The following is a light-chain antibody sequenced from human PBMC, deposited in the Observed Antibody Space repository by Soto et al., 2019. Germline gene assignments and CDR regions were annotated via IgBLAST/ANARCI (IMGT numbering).Light chain of an antibody. V-gene: IGKV3-11*01. CDR2: DAS. CDR3: QQRSNWPLT. J-gene: IGKJ4*01. CDR1: QSIFNY. Sequence: ESVLTQSPATLSLSPGERSTLSCRASQSIFNYLAWYQQMPGQAPRLLIYDASNRASGIPARFSGSGSDTDFTLTISSLEPGDFAVYYCQQRSNWPLTFGGGTKVDIK.